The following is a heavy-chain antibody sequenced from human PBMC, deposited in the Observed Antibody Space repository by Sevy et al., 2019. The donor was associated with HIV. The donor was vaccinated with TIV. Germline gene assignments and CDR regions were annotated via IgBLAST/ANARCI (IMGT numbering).Heavy chain of an antibody. D-gene: IGHD5-12*01. Sequence: GGSLRLSCVASRFTFSKAWMSWVRQAPGKGLEWVGRIQSKTDGGSTDYAAPVKGRFTISRDDSKNTLDLQMDSLQTEDTGVYFCTSSSGGDSGNEPRSLSDMSYYYGMDVWGQGTTVTVSS. CDR1: RFTFSKAW. V-gene: IGHV3-15*01. J-gene: IGHJ6*02. CDR3: TSSSGGDSGNEPRSLSDMSYYYGMDV. CDR2: IQSKTDGGST.